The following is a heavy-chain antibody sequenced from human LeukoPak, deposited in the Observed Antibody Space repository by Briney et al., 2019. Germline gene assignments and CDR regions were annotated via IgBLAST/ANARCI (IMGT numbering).Heavy chain of an antibody. J-gene: IGHJ4*02. D-gene: IGHD4-17*01. CDR1: GFTVSSNY. Sequence: GGSLRLSCAASGFTVSSNYMNWVRQAPGKGLEWVSVIYSGGSTYYADSVKGRLTISRDNSKNTLYLQMNSLRAEDTAVYYCAREAVTRNYFDYWGQGTLVTVSS. CDR2: IYSGGST. CDR3: AREAVTRNYFDY. V-gene: IGHV3-53*01.